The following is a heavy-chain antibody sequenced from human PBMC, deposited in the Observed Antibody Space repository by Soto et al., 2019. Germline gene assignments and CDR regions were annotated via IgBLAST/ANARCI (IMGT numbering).Heavy chain of an antibody. CDR3: AKDTRDTAMVIDY. V-gene: IGHV3-9*01. CDR2: ISWNSGSI. CDR1: GFTFDDYA. D-gene: IGHD5-18*01. Sequence: GGSLRLSCAASGFTFDDYATHWVRQAPGKGLEWVSGISWNSGSIGYADSVKGRFTISRDNAKNSLYLQMNSLRAEDTALYYCAKDTRDTAMVIDYWGQGTLVTVYS. J-gene: IGHJ4*02.